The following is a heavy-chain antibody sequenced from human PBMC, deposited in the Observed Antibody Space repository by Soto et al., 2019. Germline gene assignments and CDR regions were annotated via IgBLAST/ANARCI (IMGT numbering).Heavy chain of an antibody. J-gene: IGHJ5*02. Sequence: GGSLRLSCAASGFTFSSYSMNWVRQAPGKGLEWVSYISSSSSTIYYADSVKGRFTISRDNAKNSLYLQMNSLRDEDTAVYYCARFTDVRYGSGSWWFDPWGQGTLVTVSS. CDR1: GFTFSSYS. V-gene: IGHV3-48*02. D-gene: IGHD3-10*01. CDR2: ISSSSSTI. CDR3: ARFTDVRYGSGSWWFDP.